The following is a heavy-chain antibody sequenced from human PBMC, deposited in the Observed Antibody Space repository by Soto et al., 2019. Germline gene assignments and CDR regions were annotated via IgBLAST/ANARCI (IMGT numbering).Heavy chain of an antibody. CDR1: GGSFSGYY. Sequence: QVQLQQWGAGLLKPSETLSLTCAVYGGSFSGYYWSWIRQPPGKGLEWIGEINHSGSTNCNPSLKSRVTISVDTSKNQFSLKLSSVTAADTAVYYCARGVYDFWSGYYTYYYYMDVWGKGTTVTVSS. J-gene: IGHJ6*03. V-gene: IGHV4-34*01. CDR2: INHSGST. D-gene: IGHD3-3*01. CDR3: ARGVYDFWSGYYTYYYYMDV.